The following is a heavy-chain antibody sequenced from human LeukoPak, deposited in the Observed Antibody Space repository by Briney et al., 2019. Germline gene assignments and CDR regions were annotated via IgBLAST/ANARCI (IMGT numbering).Heavy chain of an antibody. CDR2: IYYRGST. CDR1: GGSISSSSYY. D-gene: IGHD6-13*01. J-gene: IGHJ4*02. CDR3: ARLVGSSWYHEVLLGRDY. Sequence: PSETLSLTCTVSGGSISSSSYYWGWIRQPPGKGLEWSGYIYYRGSTYYNPSLKSRVTISVDTSKNQFSLKLSSVTAADTAVYYCARLVGSSWYHEVLLGRDYWGQGTLVTVFS. V-gene: IGHV4-39*01.